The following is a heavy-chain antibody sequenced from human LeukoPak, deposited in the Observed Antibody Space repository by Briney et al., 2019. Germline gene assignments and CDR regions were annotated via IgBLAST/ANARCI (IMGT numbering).Heavy chain of an antibody. D-gene: IGHD2-21*01. V-gene: IGHV3-30*02. CDR2: IRYDGSTT. J-gene: IGHJ3*01. CDR3: AKDYGGDLLPYDAFDL. Sequence: GGSLRLSCAGSGFIFSAYGMHWVRQAPGKGLEWVAFIRYDGSTTYYAGSVKGRLTISRDNSKNTLNLQMNSLRAEDTALYYCAKDYGGDLLPYDAFDLWGQGTMVTVSS. CDR1: GFIFSAYG.